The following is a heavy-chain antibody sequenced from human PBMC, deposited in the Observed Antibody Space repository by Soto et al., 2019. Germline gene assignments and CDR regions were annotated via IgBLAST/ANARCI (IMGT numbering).Heavy chain of an antibody. J-gene: IGHJ5*02. CDR3: ARDRSSWFDP. V-gene: IGHV3-7*01. CDR1: GFTFGNSW. CDR2: INQDGSEK. D-gene: IGHD2-2*01. Sequence: EVQLVESGGDLVQSGGSLRLSCAASGFTFGNSWMTWVRQAPGKGLEWVANINQDGSEKYYVDSVKGRFTISRDNAKNPLNLQMTTLRAEDTAVYYCARDRSSWFDPWGQGTLVTVSS.